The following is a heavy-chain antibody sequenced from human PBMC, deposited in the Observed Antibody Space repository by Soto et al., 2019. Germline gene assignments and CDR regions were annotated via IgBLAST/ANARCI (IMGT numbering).Heavy chain of an antibody. J-gene: IGHJ6*02. CDR3: ARVQAARGIYYYYYGMDV. Sequence: PGGSLRLSCAASGFTVSSNYMSWVRQAPGKGLEWVSVIYSGGSTYYADSVKGRFTISRDNSKNTLYLQMNSLRAEDTAVYYCARVQAARGIYYYYYGMDVWGQGTTVTVSS. CDR1: GFTVSSNY. CDR2: IYSGGST. D-gene: IGHD6-6*01. V-gene: IGHV3-53*01.